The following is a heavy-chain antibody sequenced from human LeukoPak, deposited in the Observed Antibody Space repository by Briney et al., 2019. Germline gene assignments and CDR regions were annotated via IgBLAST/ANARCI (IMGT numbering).Heavy chain of an antibody. CDR2: IIPILGIA. D-gene: IGHD5-24*01. Sequence: GASVKVSCKASGGTFSSYAISWVRQAPGQGLEWMGRIIPILGIASYARKFQGRVTITADKSTSTAYMELSSLRSEDTAVYYCARGRDGYLGDYWGQGTLVTVSS. V-gene: IGHV1-69*04. J-gene: IGHJ4*02. CDR3: ARGRDGYLGDY. CDR1: GGTFSSYA.